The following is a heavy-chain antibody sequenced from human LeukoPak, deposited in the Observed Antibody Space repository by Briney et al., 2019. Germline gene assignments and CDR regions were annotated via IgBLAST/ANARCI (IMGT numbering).Heavy chain of an antibody. CDR2: ISSSSSYI. J-gene: IGHJ5*02. Sequence: PGGSLRLSCAASGFTFSSYSMNWVRQAPGKGLEWVSSISSSSSYIYYADSVKGRFTISRDNAKNSLYLQMNSLRAEDTAVYYCARAPLVVVPAAIGDWFDPWGQGTLVTVSS. CDR1: GFTFSSYS. CDR3: ARAPLVVVPAAIGDWFDP. V-gene: IGHV3-21*01. D-gene: IGHD2-2*02.